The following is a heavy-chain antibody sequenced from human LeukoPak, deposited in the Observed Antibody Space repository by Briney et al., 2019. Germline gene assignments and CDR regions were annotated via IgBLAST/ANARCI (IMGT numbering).Heavy chain of an antibody. D-gene: IGHD3-22*01. J-gene: IGHJ6*02. Sequence: KPSETLSLTCTVFGGSFTDYFWTWIRHSPGKGREGIGEINDYTGDSKYNPCLNSRVSISLEKSQNHISLELRSVTAADTDVYYCARGRIAKIVVVHSFSYGMDVWGQGTTVTVSS. CDR3: ARGRIAKIVVVHSFSYGMDV. V-gene: IGHV4-34*01. CDR1: GGSFTDYF. CDR2: INDYTGDS.